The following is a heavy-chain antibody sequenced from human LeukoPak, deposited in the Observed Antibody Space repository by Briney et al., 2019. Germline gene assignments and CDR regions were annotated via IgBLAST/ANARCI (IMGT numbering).Heavy chain of an antibody. Sequence: PSETLSLSCTVSGGSIDSSSYYRGWIRQAPRKGLEWIGSIHYSGTTYYNPSLKSRVTISIGASSKQFSLKLSSVNAADTAVYYCARHSSRLRHFDFWGQGTLVTVSS. CDR1: GGSIDSSSYY. D-gene: IGHD4-17*01. J-gene: IGHJ4*02. CDR3: ARHSSRLRHFDF. CDR2: IHYSGTT. V-gene: IGHV4-39*01.